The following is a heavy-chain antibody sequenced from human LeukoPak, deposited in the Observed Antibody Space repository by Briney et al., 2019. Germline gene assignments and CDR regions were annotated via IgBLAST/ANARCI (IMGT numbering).Heavy chain of an antibody. D-gene: IGHD6-6*01. J-gene: IGHJ3*02. CDR1: GSTFSSYG. CDR3: AKDVGEQLVDYDAFDI. Sequence: GGSLRLSCAASGSTFSSYGMHWVRQAPGKGLEWVAFIRYDGSNKYYADSVKGRFTISRDNSKNTLYLQMNSLRAEDTAVYYCAKDVGEQLVDYDAFDIWGQGTMVTVSS. V-gene: IGHV3-30*02. CDR2: IRYDGSNK.